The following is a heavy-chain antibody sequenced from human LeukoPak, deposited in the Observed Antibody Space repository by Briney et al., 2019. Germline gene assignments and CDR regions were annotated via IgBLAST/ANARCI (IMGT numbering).Heavy chain of an antibody. CDR3: AKDMGRRIFGVAYDAFHI. CDR2: MRNDGSQI. Sequence: PGGSLRLSCVASGFTFSSYDMHWVRQAPGKGLEWVASMRNDGSQIYHADSVKGRFTISRDNSKNTLYLQMNSLRVEDTAIYYCAKDMGRRIFGVAYDAFHIWGQGAMVIVSS. CDR1: GFTFSSYD. D-gene: IGHD3-3*01. V-gene: IGHV3-30*02. J-gene: IGHJ3*02.